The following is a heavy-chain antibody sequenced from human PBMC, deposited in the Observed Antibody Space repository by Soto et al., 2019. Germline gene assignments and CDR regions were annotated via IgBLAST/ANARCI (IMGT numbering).Heavy chain of an antibody. CDR1: GFTFKDAW. CDR2: IKSTDTGGTT. V-gene: IGHV3-15*01. D-gene: IGHD7-27*01. Sequence: EVQLVESGGGLVKPGGSLRLSCAASGFTFKDAWMSWVRQAPGKGLEWVGHIKSTDTGGTTDYAAPVKGRFTISKDGSENTLYLQMNSLKTEDTAMYFCTWHLGIWGQGTSVIVSS. CDR3: TWHLGI. J-gene: IGHJ6*02.